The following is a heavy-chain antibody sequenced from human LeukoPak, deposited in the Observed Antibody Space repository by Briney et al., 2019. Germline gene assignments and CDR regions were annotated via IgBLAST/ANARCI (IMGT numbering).Heavy chain of an antibody. D-gene: IGHD3-9*01. Sequence: SETLSLTCTVSGGSIFSSNSYWGWIRQPPGKGLEWIGSIYYSGNTYYNASLKSRVTISVDTSKNQFSLKLSSVTAADTAVYYCARGGATRGYFDWLLPRPLDDYYYMDVWGKGTTVTVSS. J-gene: IGHJ6*03. CDR2: IYYSGNT. V-gene: IGHV4-39*07. CDR3: ARGGATRGYFDWLLPRPLDDYYYMDV. CDR1: GGSIFSSNSY.